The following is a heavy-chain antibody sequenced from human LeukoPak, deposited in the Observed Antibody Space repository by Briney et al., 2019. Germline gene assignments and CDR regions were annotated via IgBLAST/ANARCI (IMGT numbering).Heavy chain of an antibody. D-gene: IGHD3-22*01. CDR3: ARHCDRGHPAELAFHS. J-gene: IGHJ3*01. CDR1: GGSISSGDYF. CDR2: IFYGAGTFYTSSLKNGNT. V-gene: IGHV4-39*01. Sequence: SETLSLTCSVSGGSISSGDYFWGWIRQPPGKGLEWIASIFYGAGTFYTSSLKNGNTYYNPSLKSRATISMDTSLNQFSLELISVTAADTGVYYCARHCDRGHPAELAFHSWGQGRMVTISS.